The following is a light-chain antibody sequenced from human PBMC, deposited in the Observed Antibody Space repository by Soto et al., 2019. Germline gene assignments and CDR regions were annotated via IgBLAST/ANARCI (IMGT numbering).Light chain of an antibody. CDR1: SSDIGGYNY. J-gene: IGLJ2*01. CDR3: SSYTSGSTLV. V-gene: IGLV2-14*01. Sequence: QSALTQPASVSGSPGQSITISCTGTSSDIGGYNYVSWYQQHPGKAPQPMIYEVSNRPSGVSNRFSGSKSRNTASLTIAVLQAEYEADYCCSSYTSGSTLVFGRGTQLTVL. CDR2: EVS.